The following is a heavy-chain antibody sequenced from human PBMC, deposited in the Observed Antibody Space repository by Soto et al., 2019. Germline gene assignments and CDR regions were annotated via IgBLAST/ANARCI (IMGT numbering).Heavy chain of an antibody. CDR1: GASITFGGYS. V-gene: IGHV4-30-2*01. CDR2: INHLETT. J-gene: IGHJ4*02. D-gene: IGHD1-26*01. Sequence: SETLSLTCTVSGASITFGGYSWSWIRQTPGKGLEWVGYINHLETTFYNPSFESRLTLSIDRAKNQFSLKLHSMSAADRAVYFCARGGGSDSFDYWGQGILVTVSS. CDR3: ARGGGSDSFDY.